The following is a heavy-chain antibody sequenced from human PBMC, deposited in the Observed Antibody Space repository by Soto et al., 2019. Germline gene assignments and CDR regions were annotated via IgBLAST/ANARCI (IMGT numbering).Heavy chain of an antibody. D-gene: IGHD3-22*01. J-gene: IGHJ4*01. CDR1: GYTFTIYG. CDR2: ISGYNGNT. Sequence: QVQLVQSGAEVKKPGASVKVSCKASGYTFTIYGISWVRQAPGQGLEWMGWISGYNGNTDYAQKLQDRVTLTTDASTCSVYKELRSLRSDDTAVYYFSRVDYYDSSGYYGYWGHGTLITVSS. CDR3: SRVDYYDSSGYYGY. V-gene: IGHV1-18*04.